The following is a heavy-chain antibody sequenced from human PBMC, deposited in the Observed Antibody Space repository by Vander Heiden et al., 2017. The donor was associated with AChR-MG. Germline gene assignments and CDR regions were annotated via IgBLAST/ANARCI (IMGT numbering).Heavy chain of an antibody. Sequence: QVQLLESGGGVVQPGGSLRLSCAASGFNFLKFGMHWVRQAPGKGPEWGAVISYDGSHQFYADSLKGRFTISRDNSKNTLYLQIYSLRAEDTAMYYCAKDIRPYASGSFENAWTWGQGTLVTVSS. D-gene: IGHD3-10*01. CDR3: AKDIRPYASGSFENAWT. CDR1: GFNFLKFG. CDR2: ISYDGSHQ. J-gene: IGHJ4*02. V-gene: IGHV3-30*18.